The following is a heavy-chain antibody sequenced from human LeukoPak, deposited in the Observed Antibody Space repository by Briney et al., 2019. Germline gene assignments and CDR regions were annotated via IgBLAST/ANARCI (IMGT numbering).Heavy chain of an antibody. CDR2: ISSSSSYI. Sequence: GGSLRLSCAASGFTFSSYSMNWVRQAPGKGLEWVSSISSSSSYIYYADSVKGRFTISRDNAKNSLYLQMNGLRAEDTAVYYCARDRYEWELPPDAFDIWGQGTMVTVSS. CDR1: GFTFSSYS. D-gene: IGHD1-26*01. V-gene: IGHV3-21*01. J-gene: IGHJ3*02. CDR3: ARDRYEWELPPDAFDI.